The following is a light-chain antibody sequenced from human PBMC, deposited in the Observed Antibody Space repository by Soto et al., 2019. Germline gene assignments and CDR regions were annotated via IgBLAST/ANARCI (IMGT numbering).Light chain of an antibody. CDR3: QQRSNWPP. Sequence: EIVLTKSTTTLSLSPGERANLSCRASQSVSSYLAWYQQKPGQAPRLLIYDASNRATGIPARFSGSGSGTDFTLTISSLEPEDFAVYYCQQRSNWPPFGQGTKVDIK. J-gene: IGKJ1*01. CDR2: DAS. V-gene: IGKV3-11*01. CDR1: QSVSSY.